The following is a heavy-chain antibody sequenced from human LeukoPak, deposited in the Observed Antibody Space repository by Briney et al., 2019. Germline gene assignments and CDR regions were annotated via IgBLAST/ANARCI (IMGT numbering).Heavy chain of an antibody. V-gene: IGHV1-18*04. CDR1: GYTFTSYG. Sequence: ASVKVSCKASGYTFTSYGISWVRQAPGQGLEWMGWISAYNGNTNYAQKLQGRVTMTTDTSTSTAYMELRSLRSDDTAVYYCARASRAVTTPWYFDLWGRGTLVTVSS. J-gene: IGHJ2*01. D-gene: IGHD4-17*01. CDR2: ISAYNGNT. CDR3: ARASRAVTTPWYFDL.